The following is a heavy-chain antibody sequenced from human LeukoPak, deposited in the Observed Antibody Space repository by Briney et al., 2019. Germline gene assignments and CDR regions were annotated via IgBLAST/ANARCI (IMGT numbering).Heavy chain of an antibody. Sequence: HRASVTVSCKASGGTFSSYAISWVRQAPGQGLEWMGGIIPIFGTANYAQKSQGRVTITTDESTSTAYMELSSPRSEDTAVYYCARGGSSSDYYYYYMDVWGKGTTVTVSS. CDR1: GGTFSSYA. CDR2: IIPIFGTA. CDR3: ARGGSSSDYYYYYMDV. V-gene: IGHV1-69*05. D-gene: IGHD6-6*01. J-gene: IGHJ6*03.